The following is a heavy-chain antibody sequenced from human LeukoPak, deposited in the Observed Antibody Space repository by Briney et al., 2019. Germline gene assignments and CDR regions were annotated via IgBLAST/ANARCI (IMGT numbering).Heavy chain of an antibody. Sequence: GGSLRLSCAASGFTFSSYAMSWVRQAPGKGLEWVSAISGSGGSTYYADSVKGRFTISRDNAKNSLYLQMNSLRAEDTAVYYCARLNVNVESSPGFDYWGQGTLVTVSS. V-gene: IGHV3-23*01. CDR2: ISGSGGST. CDR3: ARLNVNVESSPGFDY. J-gene: IGHJ4*02. CDR1: GFTFSSYA.